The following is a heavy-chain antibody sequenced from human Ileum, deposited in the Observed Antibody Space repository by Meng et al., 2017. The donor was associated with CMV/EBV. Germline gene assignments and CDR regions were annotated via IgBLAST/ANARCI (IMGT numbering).Heavy chain of an antibody. CDR3: AKSTRGYYDSTGFFGD. Sequence: GGSLRLSCAASGFIFGDFAMHWVRQVPGEGLEWVSGISWNSNIIDYAESVKGRFIISRDNGKNSLFLQMNSLGPEDTAFYYCAKSTRGYYDSTGFFGDWGHGTQVTVSS. D-gene: IGHD3-22*01. J-gene: IGHJ4*01. V-gene: IGHV3-9*01. CDR2: ISWNSNII. CDR1: GFIFGDFA.